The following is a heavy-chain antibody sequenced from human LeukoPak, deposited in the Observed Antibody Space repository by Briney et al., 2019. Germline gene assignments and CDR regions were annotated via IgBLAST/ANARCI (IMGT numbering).Heavy chain of an antibody. V-gene: IGHV4-38-2*02. D-gene: IGHD3-3*01. CDR2: VYHRGST. CDR1: GYSISNGYY. J-gene: IGHJ4*02. CDR3: ARGAEYYAIWRGYASYSDY. Sequence: SETLSLTCPVSGYSISNGYYWGWLRQPPGKGLEWVGSVYHRGSTYYNPSLRSRVTISLDRSKKKFFLKLTSVTAADTAVYFCARGAEYYAIWRGYASYSDYWGQGISVTVSS.